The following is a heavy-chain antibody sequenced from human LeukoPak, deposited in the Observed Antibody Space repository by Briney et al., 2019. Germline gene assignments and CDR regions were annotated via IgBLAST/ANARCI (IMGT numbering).Heavy chain of an antibody. Sequence: SETLSLTCTVSGGSISSYYWSWIRQPPGKGLEWIGYIYYSGSTNYNPSLKSRVTISVDTSKNQFSLKLSSVTAADTAVYYCARDQGKVGNYYYGMDVWGQGTTVTVSS. V-gene: IGHV4-59*12. CDR1: GGSISSYY. J-gene: IGHJ6*02. CDR2: IYYSGST. D-gene: IGHD1-26*01. CDR3: ARDQGKVGNYYYGMDV.